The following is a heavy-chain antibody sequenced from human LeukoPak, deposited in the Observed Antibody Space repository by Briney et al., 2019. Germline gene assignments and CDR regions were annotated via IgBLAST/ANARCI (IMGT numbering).Heavy chain of an antibody. D-gene: IGHD2-21*02. CDR1: GFSLSRNA. J-gene: IGHJ4*02. CDR3: ARDTAQSLSLYGVVDF. Sequence: GGSLRLSCAASGFSLSRNAMHWVRQAPAKGLEWLAVISNDGSTKRYADSVKGRFTISRDNSKTSLPLQMNSLRGEDTAVYYCARDTAQSLSLYGVVDFWGQGTLVTVSS. V-gene: IGHV3-30-3*01. CDR2: ISNDGSTK.